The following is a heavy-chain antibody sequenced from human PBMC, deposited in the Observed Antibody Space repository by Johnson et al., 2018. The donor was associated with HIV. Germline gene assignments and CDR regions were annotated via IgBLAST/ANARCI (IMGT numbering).Heavy chain of an antibody. V-gene: IGHV3-33*01. D-gene: IGHD2-21*02. J-gene: IGHJ3*02. CDR3: ASLGGPTVTANDAFDI. CDR2: IWYEGSNK. CDR1: GFTFSSYG. Sequence: QVQLVESGGGVVQPGRSLRLSCAASGFTFSSYGMHWVRQAPGKGLEGVAVIWYEGSNKYYAESVKGRCTISRDNSKNTLCLQMNSRRAEYTAVYYCASLGGPTVTANDAFDIWGQGTMVTVSS.